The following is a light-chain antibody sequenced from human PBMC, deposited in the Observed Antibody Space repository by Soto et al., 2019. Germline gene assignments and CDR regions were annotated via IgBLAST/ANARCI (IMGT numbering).Light chain of an antibody. Sequence: QSVLTQPPSVSAAPGQKVTISCSGSSSNIGNNIVYWYQQHLPGTAPQLLIYGNDRRPSGIPDRFSGSKSGTSATLGITGLRTGDEADYYCATWDASLSDVVFGGGTKLTVL. V-gene: IGLV1-51*01. CDR3: ATWDASLSDVV. CDR2: GND. CDR1: SSNIGNNI. J-gene: IGLJ3*02.